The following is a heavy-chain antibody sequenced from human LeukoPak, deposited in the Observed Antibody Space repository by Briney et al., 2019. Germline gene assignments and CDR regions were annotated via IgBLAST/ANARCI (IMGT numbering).Heavy chain of an antibody. D-gene: IGHD3-22*01. V-gene: IGHV3-21*01. CDR2: ISSSSSYI. J-gene: IGHJ4*02. Sequence: GGSLRLSCAASGFTFSSYSMNWVRQAPGKGLEWVSSISSSSSYIYYADSVKGRFTISRDNAKNSLYLQMNSLRAEDTAVYYCARDFSIYYYDSLGYYPIDYCGQGTLVTVSS. CDR3: ARDFSIYYYDSLGYYPIDY. CDR1: GFTFSSYS.